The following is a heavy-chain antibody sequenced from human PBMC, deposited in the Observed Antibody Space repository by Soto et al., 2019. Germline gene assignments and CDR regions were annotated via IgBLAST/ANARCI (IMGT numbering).Heavy chain of an antibody. CDR2: INHSGST. CDR3: ARAYCGGDCYSWYSFWYFDL. Sequence: AETLSLTCAVYGGSFSGYYWCWIRQPPGKGLEWIGEINHSGSTNYNPSLKSRVTISVDTSKNQLSLKLSSVTAADTAVYYCARAYCGGDCYSWYSFWYFDLWGRGTLVTVSS. CDR1: GGSFSGYY. D-gene: IGHD2-21*02. J-gene: IGHJ2*01. V-gene: IGHV4-34*01.